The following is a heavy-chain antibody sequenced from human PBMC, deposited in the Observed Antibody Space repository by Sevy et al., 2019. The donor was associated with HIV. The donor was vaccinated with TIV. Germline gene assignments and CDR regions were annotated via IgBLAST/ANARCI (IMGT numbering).Heavy chain of an antibody. Sequence: SETLSLTCAVYGGSFSGYYWSWIRQPPGKGLEWIGEINHSGSTNYNPSLKSRVTISVDTSKNQFSLKLSSVTAADTAVYYCARGCGSPDAVVVPAAILDYYYGMDVWGQGTTVTVSS. CDR2: INHSGST. V-gene: IGHV4-34*01. D-gene: IGHD2-2*01. J-gene: IGHJ6*02. CDR3: ARGCGSPDAVVVPAAILDYYYGMDV. CDR1: GGSFSGYY.